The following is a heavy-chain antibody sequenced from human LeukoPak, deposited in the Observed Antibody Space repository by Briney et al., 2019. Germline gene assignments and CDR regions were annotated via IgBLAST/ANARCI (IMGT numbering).Heavy chain of an antibody. CDR3: ARGGDY. J-gene: IGHJ4*02. CDR2: ISGSGSTI. V-gene: IGHV3-48*02. CDR1: GFTFSSYT. Sequence: GSLRLSCAASGFTFSSYTMNWVGQAPGKGLEWVSHISGSGSTIYYSDSVKGRFTISRDNVKNSLYLQMNSLRDEDTAVYYCARGGDYWGQGTMVTVSS.